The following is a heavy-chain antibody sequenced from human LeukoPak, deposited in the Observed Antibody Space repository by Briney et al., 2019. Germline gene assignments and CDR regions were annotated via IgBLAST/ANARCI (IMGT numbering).Heavy chain of an antibody. D-gene: IGHD2/OR15-2a*01. CDR3: ARDLSGGYWYFDL. J-gene: IGHJ2*01. CDR2: IYSGGST. CDR1: GFTVSSNY. V-gene: IGHV3-66*01. Sequence: GGSLRLSCAASGFTVSSNYMSWVRQAPGKGLDWVSVIYSGGSTYYADSVKGRFTISRDNSKNTLYLQMNSLRVEDTAVYYCARDLSGGYWYFDLWGRGTLVTVSS.